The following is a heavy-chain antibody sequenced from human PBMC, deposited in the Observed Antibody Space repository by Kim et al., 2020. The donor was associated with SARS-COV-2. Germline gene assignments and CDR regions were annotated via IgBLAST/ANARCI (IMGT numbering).Heavy chain of an antibody. V-gene: IGHV3-48*03. J-gene: IGHJ3*02. Sequence: GGSLRLSCEASGFSFDSYEMNWVSLTPGKGLEWLSYIGTGGTTKKYADSVKGRFFISRDNAENSLHLLMNSLRAEDTALYFCARMKDDGFDMWGQGTKVIVSS. CDR1: GFSFDSYE. CDR2: IGTGGTTK. CDR3: ARMKDDGFDM.